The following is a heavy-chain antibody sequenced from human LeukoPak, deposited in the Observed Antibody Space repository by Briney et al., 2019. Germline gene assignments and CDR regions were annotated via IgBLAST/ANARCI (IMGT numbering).Heavy chain of an antibody. CDR1: GGTFSSYA. CDR3: ARALNSRDDYDYYYMDV. CDR2: IIPIFGTA. V-gene: IGHV1-69*13. Sequence: SVKVSCKASGGTFSSYAISWVRQAPGQGLEWMGGIIPIFGTANYAQKFQGRVTITADESTSTAYMELSSLRSEDTAVYYCARALNSRDDYDYYYMDVWGKGTTVTVSS. J-gene: IGHJ6*03. D-gene: IGHD2-21*01.